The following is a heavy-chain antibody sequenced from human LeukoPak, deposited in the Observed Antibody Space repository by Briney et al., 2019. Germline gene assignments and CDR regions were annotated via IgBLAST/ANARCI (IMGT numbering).Heavy chain of an antibody. CDR3: ARSRVRGSPHPNAFDI. J-gene: IGHJ3*02. Sequence: SVKVSCKASGGTFSSYTISWVRQAPGQGLEWMGRIIPILGIANYAQKFQGRVTITADKSTSTAYMELSSLRSEDTAVYYCARSRVRGSPHPNAFDIWGQGTKVTVSS. V-gene: IGHV1-69*02. CDR1: GGTFSSYT. CDR2: IIPILGIA. D-gene: IGHD3-10*01.